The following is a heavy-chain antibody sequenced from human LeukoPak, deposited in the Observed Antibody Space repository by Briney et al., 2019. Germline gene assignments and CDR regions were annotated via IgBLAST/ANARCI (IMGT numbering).Heavy chain of an antibody. CDR3: ARSTIFGVVIPTHFDY. Sequence: PSETLSLTCTVSGYSISSGYYWGWIRQPPGKGLEWIGSIYHSGSTYYNPSLKSRVTISVDTSKNQFSLKLSSVTAADTAVYYCARSTIFGVVIPTHFDYWGQGTLVTVSS. CDR1: GYSISSGYY. V-gene: IGHV4-38-2*02. CDR2: IYHSGST. J-gene: IGHJ4*02. D-gene: IGHD3-3*01.